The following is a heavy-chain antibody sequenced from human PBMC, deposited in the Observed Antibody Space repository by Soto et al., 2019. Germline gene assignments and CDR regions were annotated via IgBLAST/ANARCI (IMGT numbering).Heavy chain of an antibody. CDR1: GFTFGDYA. V-gene: IGHV3-49*03. CDR3: STPYDYDGSGYYA. J-gene: IGHJ5*02. CDR2: IRSKAYGGTT. D-gene: IGHD3-22*01. Sequence: GGSLRLSCTASGFTFGDYAMSWFRQAPGKGLEWVGFIRSKAYGGTTEYAASVKGRFTISRDDSKSIAYVQMNSLKTEDTAVYYCSTPYDYDGSGYYAWGQGTLVTVSS.